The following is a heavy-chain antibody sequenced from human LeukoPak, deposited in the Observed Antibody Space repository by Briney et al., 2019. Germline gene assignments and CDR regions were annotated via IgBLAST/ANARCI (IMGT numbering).Heavy chain of an antibody. CDR1: GYSFTSYG. Sequence: ASVKVSCKASGYSFTSYGISWVRQAPGQGLEWMGWISAYNGNTNYAQKLQGRVTMTTDTSTSTAYMELSRLRSDDTAVYYCASNGSYPGEANYYYMDVWGKGTTVTVSS. CDR2: ISAYNGNT. D-gene: IGHD1-26*01. J-gene: IGHJ6*03. CDR3: ASNGSYPGEANYYYMDV. V-gene: IGHV1-18*01.